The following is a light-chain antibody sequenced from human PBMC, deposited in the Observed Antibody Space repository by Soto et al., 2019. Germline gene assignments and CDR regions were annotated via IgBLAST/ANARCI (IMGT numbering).Light chain of an antibody. J-gene: IGKJ4*01. V-gene: IGKV3-20*01. CDR3: QQYGYSAT. CDR2: AAS. CDR1: QIVSSY. Sequence: EIVMTQSPATLSVSPGERATLSCRASQIVSSYLAWYQQKPGQAPRLLIYAASSRATGIPDRFSGSGSGTDFTLTISRLEPEDFAVYFCQQYGYSATFGGGTKVDIK.